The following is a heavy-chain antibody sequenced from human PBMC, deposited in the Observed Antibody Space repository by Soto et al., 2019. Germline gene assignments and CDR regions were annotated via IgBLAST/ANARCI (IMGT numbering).Heavy chain of an antibody. Sequence: PGGSLRLSCSASGFTFSSYAMHWVRQAPGKGLEYVSAISSNGGSTYYADSVKGRFTISRDNSKNTLYLQMSSLRAEDTAVYYCVKDLRYSYGPDDAFDIWGQGTMVTVSS. CDR1: GFTFSSYA. CDR2: ISSNGGST. V-gene: IGHV3-64D*08. D-gene: IGHD5-18*01. J-gene: IGHJ3*02. CDR3: VKDLRYSYGPDDAFDI.